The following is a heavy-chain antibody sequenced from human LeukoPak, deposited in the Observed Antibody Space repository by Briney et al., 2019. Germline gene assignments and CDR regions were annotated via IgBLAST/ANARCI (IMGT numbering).Heavy chain of an antibody. V-gene: IGHV3-48*01. CDR3: ASPGPYYGSGSYRY. D-gene: IGHD3-10*01. J-gene: IGHJ4*02. Sequence: PGGSLRLSCAASGFTFSSYSMNWVRQAPGKGLGWVSYISSSSSTIYYADSVKGRFTISRDNAKNSLYLQMNSLRAEDTAVYYCASPGPYYGSGSYRYWGQGTLVTVSS. CDR2: ISSSSSTI. CDR1: GFTFSSYS.